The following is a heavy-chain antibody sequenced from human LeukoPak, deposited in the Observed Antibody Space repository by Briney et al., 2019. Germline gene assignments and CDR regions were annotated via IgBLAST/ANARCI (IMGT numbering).Heavy chain of an antibody. CDR2: IWYDGSNK. V-gene: IGHV3-33*08. Sequence: GGSLRLSCAASGFTFSSYGMHWVRRAPGKGLEWVAVIWYDGSNKYYADSVEGRFTISRDNSKNTLYLQMNSLRAEDTAVYYCARDRETWYFDFWGQGTLVTVSS. J-gene: IGHJ4*02. CDR3: ARDRETWYFDF. CDR1: GFTFSSYG.